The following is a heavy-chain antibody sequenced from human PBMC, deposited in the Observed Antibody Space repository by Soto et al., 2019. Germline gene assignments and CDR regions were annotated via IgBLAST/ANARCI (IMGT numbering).Heavy chain of an antibody. D-gene: IGHD2-21*02. CDR1: CASISSGGLC. Sequence: SETLSLTIAVSCASISSGGLCWILIRQPAGKGLEWIGYIYNVGIADYNPSLRSRVTISLDTSKKQFSLRLRSVTAADTAVYFCAKGHRMVTQGGGKFYYYVYGMDVWGQGTTVTVS. J-gene: IGHJ6*02. V-gene: IGHV4-30-2*01. CDR3: AKGHRMVTQGGGKFYYYVYGMDV. CDR2: IYNVGIA.